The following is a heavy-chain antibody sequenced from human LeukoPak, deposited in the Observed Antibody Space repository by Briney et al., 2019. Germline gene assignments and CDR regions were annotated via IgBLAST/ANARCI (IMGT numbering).Heavy chain of an antibody. J-gene: IGHJ6*02. D-gene: IGHD1-1*01. V-gene: IGHV3-23*01. Sequence: PGGSLRLSCAASGFTFSSYAMNWVRQAPGKGLEWVSGISDSGGTTYYADSVKGRFTISRHNSKNTLYLQMNSLRAEDTAVYYCAKGTGAYCYYGMDVWGQGTTVTVS. CDR3: AKGTGAYCYYGMDV. CDR1: GFTFSSYA. CDR2: ISDSGGTT.